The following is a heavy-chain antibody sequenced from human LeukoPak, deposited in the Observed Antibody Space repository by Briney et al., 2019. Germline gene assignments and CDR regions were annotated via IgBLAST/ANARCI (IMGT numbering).Heavy chain of an antibody. CDR1: GGSISSYY. J-gene: IGHJ5*02. CDR3: ARSPTYSWIQLWSSNPGWFDP. D-gene: IGHD5-18*01. CDR2: IYYSGST. Sequence: SETLSLTCTVSGGSISSYYWSWIRQPPGKELEWIGYIYYSGSTNYNPSLKSRVTISVDTSKNQFSLKLSSVTAADTAVYYCARSPTYSWIQLWSSNPGWFDPWGQGTLVTVSS. V-gene: IGHV4-59*01.